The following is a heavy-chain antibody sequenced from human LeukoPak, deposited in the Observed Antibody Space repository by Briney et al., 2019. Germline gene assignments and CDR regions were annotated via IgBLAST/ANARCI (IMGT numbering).Heavy chain of an antibody. V-gene: IGHV3-30*02. CDR3: AKEGNNWFDGGIFDY. J-gene: IGHJ4*02. CDR2: IWHDGSNK. CDR1: GFRFSTSG. Sequence: GGSLRLSCAASGFRFSTSGLHWVRQAPGKGPEWVAVIWHDGSNKYYADSVKGRFTISRDNSKNTLYLQMNSLRAEDTAVYYCAKEGNNWFDGGIFDYWGQGTLVTVSS. D-gene: IGHD1-1*01.